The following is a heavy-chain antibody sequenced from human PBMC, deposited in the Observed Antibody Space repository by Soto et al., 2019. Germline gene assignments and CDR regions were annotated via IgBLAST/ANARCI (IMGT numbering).Heavy chain of an antibody. CDR2: IYHSGST. CDR1: GGFAKSGSCY. D-gene: IGHD6-13*01. V-gene: IGHV4-30-2*01. J-gene: IGHJ5*02. CDR3: ATHTEYSSTCYWLGWCDP. Sequence: KSWETLSLTCTVSGGFAKSGSCYRSWIRQHPGKCLEWIGYIYHSGSTYYNTSLKSRVTISVDRYKNQFSLKLSSVTAADTAVYYCATHTEYSSTCYWLGWCDPWRQGTLVTVSS.